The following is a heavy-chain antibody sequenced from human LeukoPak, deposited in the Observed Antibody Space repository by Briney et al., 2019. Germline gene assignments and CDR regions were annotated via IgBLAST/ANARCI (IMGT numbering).Heavy chain of an antibody. CDR1: GGTFSSYA. CDR2: IIPIFGTA. Sequence: ASVKVSCKASGGTFSSYAISWVRQAPGQGLEWMGGIIPIFGTANYAQKFQGRVTITADESTSTAYMELSSLRSEDTAVYYCARGQKYGSGQSTFDYWGQGTLVTVSS. V-gene: IGHV1-69*13. CDR3: ARGQKYGSGQSTFDY. D-gene: IGHD3-10*01. J-gene: IGHJ4*02.